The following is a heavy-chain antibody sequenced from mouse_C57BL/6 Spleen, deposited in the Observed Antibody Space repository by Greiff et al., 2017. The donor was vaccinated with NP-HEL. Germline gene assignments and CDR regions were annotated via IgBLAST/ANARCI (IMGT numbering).Heavy chain of an antibody. V-gene: IGHV3-3*01. CDR2: TFYSGIT. D-gene: IGHD1-1*01. J-gene: IGHJ1*03. Sequence: VQLKQSGPSLVRPSQTLSLTCTVTGFSINSDCYWIWIRQFPGNKLEYIGYTFYSGITYYNPSLESRTYITRDTSKNQFSLKLSSVTTEDTATYYGAGVRGSSYDWYFDVWGTGTTVTVSS. CDR1: GFSINSDCY. CDR3: AGVRGSSYDWYFDV.